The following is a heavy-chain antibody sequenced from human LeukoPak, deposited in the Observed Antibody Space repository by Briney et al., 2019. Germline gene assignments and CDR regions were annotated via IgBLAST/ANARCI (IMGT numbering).Heavy chain of an antibody. V-gene: IGHV3-23*01. Sequence: GGSLRLSCAASGFTFRSYAISWVRQAPGKGLEWVSGISAFGGSTYYADSVKGRFTISKDKSKNTLFLQMNGLRAEDTAVYFCAKAIVAAGFSYYYYAMDVWGHGTTVIVSS. D-gene: IGHD6-13*01. CDR1: GFTFRSYA. CDR2: ISAFGGST. J-gene: IGHJ6*02. CDR3: AKAIVAAGFSYYYYAMDV.